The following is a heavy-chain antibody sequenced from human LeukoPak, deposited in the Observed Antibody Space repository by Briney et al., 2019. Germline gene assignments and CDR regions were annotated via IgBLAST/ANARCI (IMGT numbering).Heavy chain of an antibody. CDR1: GGSFSGYY. Sequence: PSETLSLTCAVYGGSFSGYYWSWIRQPPGKGLEWIGEINHSGSTNYNPSLKSRVTISVDTSKNQFSLKLSSVTAADTAVYYCARGGNIVVVFDYWGQGTLVTVSS. J-gene: IGHJ4*02. V-gene: IGHV4-34*01. CDR2: INHSGST. CDR3: ARGGNIVVVFDY. D-gene: IGHD2-15*01.